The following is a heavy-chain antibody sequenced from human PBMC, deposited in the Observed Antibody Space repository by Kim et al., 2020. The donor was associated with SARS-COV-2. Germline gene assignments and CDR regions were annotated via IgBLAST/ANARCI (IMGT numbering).Heavy chain of an antibody. J-gene: IGHJ4*02. CDR3: ARVRYSSSWYIFDY. Sequence: ADSVKGRFTISRNNYKNTLYLQMNSLRAEDTSVYYCARVRYSSSWYIFDYWGQGTLVTVSS. V-gene: IGHV3-30*07. D-gene: IGHD6-13*01.